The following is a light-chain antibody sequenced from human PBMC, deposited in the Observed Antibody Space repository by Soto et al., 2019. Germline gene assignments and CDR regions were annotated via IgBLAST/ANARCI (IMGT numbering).Light chain of an antibody. CDR2: GAS. J-gene: IGKJ5*01. CDR1: QSVHSN. V-gene: IGKV3D-15*01. Sequence: EIVLTQSPGTLSLSPGERATLSCRASQSVHSNYLAWYQQKPAQAPRLLIYGASTRATGIPDRFSGSGSGTEFTLTISSLQSEDFAVYYCQQYNSWPPITFGQGTRLEIK. CDR3: QQYNSWPPIT.